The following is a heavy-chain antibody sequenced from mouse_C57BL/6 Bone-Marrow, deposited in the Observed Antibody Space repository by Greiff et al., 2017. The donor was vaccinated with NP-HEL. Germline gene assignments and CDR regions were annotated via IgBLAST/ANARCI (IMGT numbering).Heavy chain of an antibody. CDR2: IDPEDGET. V-gene: IGHV14-2*01. CDR1: GFTINDYY. CDR3: ANIPLCYAMDY. J-gene: IGHJ4*01. Sequence: EVQLQQSGAELVKPGASVKLSCTASGFTINDYYMHWVKQRTEQGLVWIGRIDPEDGETKYAPKFQGQATITADTSSNTAYLQLSSLTSEDTAFYYCANIPLCYAMDYWGQGTSVTVSA.